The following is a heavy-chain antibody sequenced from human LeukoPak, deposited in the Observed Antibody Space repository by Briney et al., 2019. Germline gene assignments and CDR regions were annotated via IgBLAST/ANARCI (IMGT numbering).Heavy chain of an antibody. CDR3: ARFLYIAAAPGGFDY. Sequence: ASVKVSCKASGYTFTGHYIHWVPQAPGQGLKWMGWINPKKAGTNYAQKFQGRVTMTRDTSTGPAYMDLSRLRSDDAAVYYCARFLYIAAAPGGFDYWGQGTLVGVSS. CDR1: GYTFTGHY. V-gene: IGHV1-2*02. D-gene: IGHD6-13*01. CDR2: INPKKAGT. J-gene: IGHJ4*02.